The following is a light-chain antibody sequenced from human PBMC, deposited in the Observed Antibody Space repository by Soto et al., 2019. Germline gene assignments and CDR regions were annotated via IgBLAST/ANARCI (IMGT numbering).Light chain of an antibody. CDR3: SSYAGSDVFV. CDR1: SSDVGAYNY. V-gene: IGLV2-8*01. Sequence: QSVLTQPPSASGSPGQSVAISCTGTSSDVGAYNYVAWYQQHPGKVPKLMIYEVSKRPSGVPDRFSGSKSGNTASLTVSGLHAADEADYYCSSYAGSDVFVFGTGTKVTVL. J-gene: IGLJ1*01. CDR2: EVS.